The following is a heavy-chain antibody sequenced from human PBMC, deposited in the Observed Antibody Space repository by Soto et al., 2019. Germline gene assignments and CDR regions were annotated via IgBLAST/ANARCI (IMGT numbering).Heavy chain of an antibody. V-gene: IGHV3-30-3*01. D-gene: IGHD3-22*01. CDR2: ISFDGSNQ. CDR3: ARERCSGYYPHYDMDV. CDR1: KFTFSSYP. J-gene: IGHJ6*02. Sequence: QVQLVESGGGVVQPGRSLRLSCGASKFTFSSYPMHWVRQAPGKGLEWVALISFDGSNQYYADSVKGRFTISRDNSRNTLFLQMNSLRAGDTAVYFCARERCSGYYPHYDMDVWGQGTTVTVSS.